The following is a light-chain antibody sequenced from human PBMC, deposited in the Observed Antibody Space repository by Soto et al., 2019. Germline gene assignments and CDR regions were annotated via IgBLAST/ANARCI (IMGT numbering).Light chain of an antibody. Sequence: EIVLTQSPGTLSFSPGERATLSCGASQSVASNNLAWYQQKPGQAPRLLIYGASTRATGIPARFSGSGSGTDFTLTISRLEPEDFAVYYCQQYGGSPRTFGQGTKVDIK. V-gene: IGKV3-20*01. CDR2: GAS. CDR1: QSVASNN. J-gene: IGKJ1*01. CDR3: QQYGGSPRT.